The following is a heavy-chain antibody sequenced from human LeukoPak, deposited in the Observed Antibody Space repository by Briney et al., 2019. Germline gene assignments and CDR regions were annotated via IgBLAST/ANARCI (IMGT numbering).Heavy chain of an antibody. V-gene: IGHV2-5*02. CDR3: AHRQYAGDYAPGFDY. CDR1: GFSLSSSGVG. J-gene: IGHJ4*02. CDR2: IYWDDDK. D-gene: IGHD4-17*01. Sequence: SGPTLVKPTQTLTLTCTFSGFSLSSSGVGVGWIRQPPGKALEWLALIYWDDDKRYSPSLKSRLTITKDTSKNQVVLTMTNMDPVDTATYYCAHRQYAGDYAPGFDYWGQGTLVTVSS.